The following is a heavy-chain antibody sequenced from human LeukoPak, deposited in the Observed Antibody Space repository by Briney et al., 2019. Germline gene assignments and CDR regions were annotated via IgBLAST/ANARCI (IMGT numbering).Heavy chain of an antibody. J-gene: IGHJ4*02. D-gene: IGHD2-8*01. CDR3: ARRMVYANTFDY. CDR2: IYYSGST. CDR1: GGSIGTYY. Sequence: SETLSLTCTVSGGSIGTYYWSWIRQPPGKGLEWIGYIYYSGSTNYNPSLKSRVTISVDTSKNQFSLKLSSVTAADTAVYYCARRMVYANTFDYWGQGTLVTVSS. V-gene: IGHV4-59*01.